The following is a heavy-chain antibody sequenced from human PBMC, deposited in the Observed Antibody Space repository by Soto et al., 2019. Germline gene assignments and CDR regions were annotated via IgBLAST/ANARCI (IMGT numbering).Heavy chain of an antibody. CDR3: ARGALLIAADGTNWFDP. Sequence: SETLSLTCAVYGGSFSGYYWSWIRQPPGKGLEWIGEINHSGSTNYNPSLKSRVTISVDTSKNQFSLKLSSVTAADTAVYYCARGALLIAADGTNWFDPWGQGTLVTVSS. CDR2: INHSGST. J-gene: IGHJ5*02. CDR1: GGSFSGYY. D-gene: IGHD6-13*01. V-gene: IGHV4-34*01.